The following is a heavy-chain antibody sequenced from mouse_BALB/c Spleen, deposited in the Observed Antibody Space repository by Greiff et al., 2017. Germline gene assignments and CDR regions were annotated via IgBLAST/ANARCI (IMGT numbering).Heavy chain of an antibody. CDR2: IYPGDGDT. D-gene: IGHD1-1*01. CDR1: GYAFSSYW. J-gene: IGHJ2*01. V-gene: IGHV1-80*01. CDR3: AREGILLFDY. Sequence: QVHVKQSGAELVRPGSSVKISCKASGYAFSSYWMNWVKQRPGQGLEWIGQIYPGDGDTNYNGKFKGKATLTADKSSSTAYMQLSSLTSEDSAVYFCAREGILLFDYWGQGTTLTVSS.